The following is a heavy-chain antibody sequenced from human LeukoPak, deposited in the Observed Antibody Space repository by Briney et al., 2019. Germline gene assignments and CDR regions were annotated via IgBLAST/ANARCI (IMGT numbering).Heavy chain of an antibody. CDR3: ARGRYSSGWYRDDAFDI. CDR2: ISYDGSNK. CDR1: GFTFSSYA. J-gene: IGHJ3*02. D-gene: IGHD6-19*01. V-gene: IGHV3-30-3*01. Sequence: PGGSLRFSCAASGFTFSSYAMHWVRQAPGKGLEWVAVISYDGSNKYYADSVKGRFTISRDNSKNTLYLQMNSLRAEDTAVYYCARGRYSSGWYRDDAFDIWGQGTMVTVSS.